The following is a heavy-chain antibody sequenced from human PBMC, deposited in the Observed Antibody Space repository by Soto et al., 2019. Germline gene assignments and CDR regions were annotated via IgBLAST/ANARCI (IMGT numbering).Heavy chain of an antibody. CDR2: ISGSGGST. Sequence: PGGSLRLSCAASGFTFSSYAMSWVRQAPGKGLEWVSAISGSGGSTYYADSVKGRFTISRDNSKNTLYLQMNSLRAEDTAVYYCANSPYYYDSSGYPGSDYWGQGTLVTVSS. CDR3: ANSPYYYDSSGYPGSDY. V-gene: IGHV3-23*01. J-gene: IGHJ4*02. D-gene: IGHD3-22*01. CDR1: GFTFSSYA.